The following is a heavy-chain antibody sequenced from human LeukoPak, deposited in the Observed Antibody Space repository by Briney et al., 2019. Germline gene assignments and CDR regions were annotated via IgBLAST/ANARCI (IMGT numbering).Heavy chain of an antibody. D-gene: IGHD3-22*01. CDR1: GYSISSGYY. J-gene: IGHJ3*02. CDR3: ARDAYYDSSGYELNDAFDI. Sequence: SETLSLTCTVSGYSISSGYYWGWIRQPPGKGLEWIGSIYHSGSTYYNPSLKSRVTISVDTSKNQFSLKLSSVTAADTAVYYCARDAYYDSSGYELNDAFDIWGQGTMVTVSS. V-gene: IGHV4-38-2*02. CDR2: IYHSGST.